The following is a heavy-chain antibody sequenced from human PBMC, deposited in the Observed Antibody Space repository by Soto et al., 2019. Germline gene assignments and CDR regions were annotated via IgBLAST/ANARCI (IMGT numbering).Heavy chain of an antibody. CDR1: GGSISSSSYY. CDR2: IYYSGST. CDR3: ATGGGRFNYGMDV. Sequence: SETLSLTCTVSGGSISSSSYYWGWIRQPPGKGLEWIGYIYYSGSTNYNPSLKSRVTISVDTSKNQLSLKLSSVAAADTAVYYCATGGGRFNYGMDVWGQGTTVTVSS. V-gene: IGHV4-61*05. J-gene: IGHJ6*02. D-gene: IGHD3-10*01.